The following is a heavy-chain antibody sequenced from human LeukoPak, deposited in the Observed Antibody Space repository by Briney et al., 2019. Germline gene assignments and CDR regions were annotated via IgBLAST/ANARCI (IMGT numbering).Heavy chain of an antibody. V-gene: IGHV4-61*02. J-gene: IGHJ3*02. CDR3: VRGIGTSYDSSRDAFDI. Sequence: PSQTLSLTCTVSAGSISSGDYYWSWVRQPAGKGLEWIGRIYSPGTNYNYNPSLKSRVTISVDTSKNQFSLRLTSVTAADTAVYYCVRGIGTSYDSSRDAFDIWGQGTMVSVSS. CDR2: IYSPGT. CDR1: AGSISSGDYY. D-gene: IGHD3-22*01.